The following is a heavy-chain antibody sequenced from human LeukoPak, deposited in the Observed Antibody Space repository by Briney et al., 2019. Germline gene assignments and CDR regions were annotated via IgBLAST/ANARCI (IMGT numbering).Heavy chain of an antibody. D-gene: IGHD2-2*01. CDR3: ARAGVVPAARGGSGAFDI. J-gene: IGHJ3*02. CDR1: GGTFSSYA. CDR2: IIPIFGTA. V-gene: IGHV1-69*13. Sequence: SVKVSCKASGGTFSSYAISWVRQAPGQGLEWMGGIIPIFGTANYAQKFQGRVTITADESTSTAHMELSSLRSEDTAVYYCARAGVVPAARGGSGAFDIWGQGTMVTVSS.